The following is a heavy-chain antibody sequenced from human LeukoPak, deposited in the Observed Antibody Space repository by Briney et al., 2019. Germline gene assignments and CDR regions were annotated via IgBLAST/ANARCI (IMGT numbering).Heavy chain of an antibody. J-gene: IGHJ6*03. CDR1: GFTFSSYW. Sequence: GGSLRLSCAASGFTFSSYWMTWVRQAPGKGLEWVGNIKRDGSEKYFVDSVKGRFTISRDNAKSSLYLQMNSLRAEDTAVYYCARGSGTYSYYYMDVWGKGTTVTVSS. CDR3: ARGSGTYSYYYMDV. D-gene: IGHD3-10*01. V-gene: IGHV3-7*01. CDR2: IKRDGSEK.